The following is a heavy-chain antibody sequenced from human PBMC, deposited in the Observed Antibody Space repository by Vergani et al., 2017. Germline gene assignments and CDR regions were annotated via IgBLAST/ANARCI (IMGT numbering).Heavy chain of an antibody. CDR2: ISSSSSTI. J-gene: IGHJ6*03. D-gene: IGHD1-26*01. V-gene: IGHV3-48*01. CDR3: ARAGGSYYYYYYMDV. Sequence: EVQLVESGGGLVQPGGSLRLSCAASGFTFSSYSMNWVRQAPGKGLEWVSYISSSSSTIYYADSVKGRFTISRDNAKNSLYLQMNSLRAEDTAVYYCARAGGSYYYYYYMDVWGKGTTVTVSS. CDR1: GFTFSSYS.